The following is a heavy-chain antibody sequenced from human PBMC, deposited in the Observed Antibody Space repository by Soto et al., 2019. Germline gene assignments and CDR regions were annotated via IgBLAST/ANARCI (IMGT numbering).Heavy chain of an antibody. D-gene: IGHD1-1*01. Sequence: QVTLKESGPVVVKPTETLTLTCSVSGLSLSNEKTGVTWIRQAPGKPLEWLAHIFSNEEKSYKTSLKARLTISQDISKSQVVLTMTDVDPVDTAIYYCVRIEKYTITTFRYFDFWGPGTLVTVSS. CDR1: GLSLSNEKTG. V-gene: IGHV2-26*01. CDR2: IFSNEEK. J-gene: IGHJ4*02. CDR3: VRIEKYTITTFRYFDF.